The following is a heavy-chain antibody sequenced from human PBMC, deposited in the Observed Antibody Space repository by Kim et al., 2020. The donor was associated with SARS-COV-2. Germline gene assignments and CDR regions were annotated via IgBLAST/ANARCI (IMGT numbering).Heavy chain of an antibody. Sequence: ASVKVSCKASGYTFSNYDMHWVRQAPGQGLEWVGMINCRDGSTTYAQNFQGRVTMTSDTSTSTVYMELSSLRSEDTAVYYCARAVVTGTSRGYFDYWGQG. V-gene: IGHV1-46*01. J-gene: IGHJ4*02. CDR2: INCRDGST. CDR1: GYTFSNYD. D-gene: IGHD1-20*01. CDR3: ARAVVTGTSRGYFDY.